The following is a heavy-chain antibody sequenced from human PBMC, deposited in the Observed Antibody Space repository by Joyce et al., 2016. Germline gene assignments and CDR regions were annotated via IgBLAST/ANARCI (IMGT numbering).Heavy chain of an antibody. D-gene: IGHD3-22*01. CDR2: IYNSGST. V-gene: IGHV4-39*07. CDR1: GGSISSRSYY. CDR3: ARDIGYYYDSSGYYLHDAFDI. Sequence: QLQLQESGPGLVKPSETLSLTCTVSGGSISSRSYYWGWIRQPPGKGLEWIGTIYNSGSTDYNPSLKSRVTISVDTSKNQFSLELSSVTAADTAVYYCARDIGYYYDSSGYYLHDAFDIWGQGTMVTVSS. J-gene: IGHJ3*02.